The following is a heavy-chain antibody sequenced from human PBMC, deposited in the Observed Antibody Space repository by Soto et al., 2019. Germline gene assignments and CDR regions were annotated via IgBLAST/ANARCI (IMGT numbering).Heavy chain of an antibody. J-gene: IGHJ6*02. D-gene: IGHD1-26*01. V-gene: IGHV3-21*01. Sequence: EVQLVESGGGLVKPGGSLRLSCAASGFTFSSYSMNWVRQAPGKGLEWVSSISSSSSYIYYADSVKGRFTISRDNAKNSLYLQMNSLRAEDTAVYYCAREGWVYASYGMDVWGQGTTVTVSS. CDR1: GFTFSSYS. CDR3: AREGWVYASYGMDV. CDR2: ISSSSSYI.